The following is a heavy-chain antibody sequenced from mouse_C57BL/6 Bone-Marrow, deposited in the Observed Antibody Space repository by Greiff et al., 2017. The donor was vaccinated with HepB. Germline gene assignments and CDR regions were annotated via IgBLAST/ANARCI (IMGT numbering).Heavy chain of an antibody. Sequence: EVKVEESGGGLVKPGGSLKLSCAASGFTFSDYGMHWVRQAPEKGLEWVAYISSGSSTIYYADTVKGRFTISRDNAKNTLFLQMTSLRSEDTAMYYCATYGYDAMDYWGQGTSVTVSS. J-gene: IGHJ4*01. D-gene: IGHD2-10*02. CDR1: GFTFSDYG. CDR2: ISSGSSTI. CDR3: ATYGYDAMDY. V-gene: IGHV5-17*01.